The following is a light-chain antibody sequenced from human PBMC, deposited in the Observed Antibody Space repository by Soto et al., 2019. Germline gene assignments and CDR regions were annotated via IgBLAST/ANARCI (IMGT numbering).Light chain of an antibody. CDR2: DAS. Sequence: EILMTQSPTTLSVSPGERATLSCRASQSVGNYLAWYQQKPGQAPRFLIYDASSRATGIPDRFSGGGSGTDFTLTISRLEPEDFAVYYCQQFSSYPLTFGGGTKVDIK. CDR1: QSVGNY. CDR3: QQFSSYPLT. V-gene: IGKV3-20*01. J-gene: IGKJ4*01.